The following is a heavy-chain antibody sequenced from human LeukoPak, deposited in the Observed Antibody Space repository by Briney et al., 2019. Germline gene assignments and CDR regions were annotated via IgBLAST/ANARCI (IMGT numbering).Heavy chain of an antibody. CDR1: GFTFSSYS. J-gene: IGHJ4*02. Sequence: GGSLRLSCAASGFTFSSYSMNWVRQAPGKGLEWVSYISSSSSTIYYADSVKGRFTISRDNAENSLYLQMNSLRAEDTAVYYCARDILVATIYGGGLDYWGQGTLVTVSS. CDR2: ISSSSSTI. V-gene: IGHV3-48*01. D-gene: IGHD5-12*01. CDR3: ARDILVATIYGGGLDY.